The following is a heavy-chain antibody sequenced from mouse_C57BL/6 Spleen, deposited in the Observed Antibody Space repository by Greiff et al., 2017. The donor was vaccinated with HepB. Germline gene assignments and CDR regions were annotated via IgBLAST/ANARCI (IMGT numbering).Heavy chain of an antibody. CDR3: ARERDSSGYYAMDY. CDR1: GYTFTSYW. J-gene: IGHJ4*01. D-gene: IGHD3-2*02. Sequence: QVQLQQPGAELVKPGASVKMSCKASGYTFTSYWITWVKQRPGQGLEWIGDIYPGSGSTNYNEKFKSKATLTVDTSSSTAYMQLSSLTSEDSAVYYCARERDSSGYYAMDYWGQGTSVTVSS. V-gene: IGHV1-55*01. CDR2: IYPGSGST.